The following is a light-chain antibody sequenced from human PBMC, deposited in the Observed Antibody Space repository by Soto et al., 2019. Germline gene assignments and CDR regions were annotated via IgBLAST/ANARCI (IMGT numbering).Light chain of an antibody. CDR3: LQYNMWPLT. CDR1: QSVGTD. J-gene: IGKJ1*01. Sequence: EKVMTQSPGTLSVSPGEGDTLSCRASQSVGTDLAWYQQRPGQAPRLLIYEASTRATGMPARFSGGGSGTEFTLTSTSLQSEDFAVYFCLQYNMWPLTFGQGYKVEIK. CDR2: EAS. V-gene: IGKV3-15*01.